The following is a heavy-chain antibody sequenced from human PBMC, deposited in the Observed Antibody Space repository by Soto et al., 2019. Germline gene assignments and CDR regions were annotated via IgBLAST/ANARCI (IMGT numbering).Heavy chain of an antibody. CDR3: ARRVVVVVAATEYYYGMDV. CDR2: IYYSGST. CDR1: GGSISSGDYY. Sequence: PSETLSLTCTVSGGSISSGDYYWSWIRQPPGKGLEWIGYIYYSGSTYYNPSLKSRVTISVDTSKNQFSLKLSSVTAADTAVYYCARRVVVVVAATEYYYGMDVWGQGTTVTSP. V-gene: IGHV4-30-4*01. D-gene: IGHD2-15*01. J-gene: IGHJ6*02.